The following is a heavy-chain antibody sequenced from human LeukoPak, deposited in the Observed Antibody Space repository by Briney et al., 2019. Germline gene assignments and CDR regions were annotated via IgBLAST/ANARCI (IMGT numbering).Heavy chain of an antibody. J-gene: IGHJ4*02. D-gene: IGHD4-17*01. CDR3: ARVGRLQYGDYVAFDY. Sequence: PGGSLRLSCAASGFTFSDYYMSWIRQAPGKGLEWVSYVSVSGTTMYYADSVRGRFTLSRDNAKNSLYLQMNSLRAEDTAVYYCARVGRLQYGDYVAFDYWGQGTLVTVSS. CDR1: GFTFSDYY. CDR2: VSVSGTTM. V-gene: IGHV3-11*01.